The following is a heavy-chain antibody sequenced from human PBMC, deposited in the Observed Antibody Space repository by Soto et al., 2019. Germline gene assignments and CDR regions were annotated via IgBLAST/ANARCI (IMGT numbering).Heavy chain of an antibody. CDR3: ARDRVSSFIWYVVGPDY. CDR1: GFTFSNYV. V-gene: IGHV3-30-3*01. D-gene: IGHD6-13*01. Sequence: QVHLVESGGGVVQPGTSLRLSCEASGFTFSNYVMQWVRQAPGKGLEYVAVISYDGSNKYHIDSVKGRFTISRDNSKDTLYLQMNSLRVEDTAVYYCARDRVSSFIWYVVGPDYWGQGTLVTVSS. CDR2: ISYDGSNK. J-gene: IGHJ4*02.